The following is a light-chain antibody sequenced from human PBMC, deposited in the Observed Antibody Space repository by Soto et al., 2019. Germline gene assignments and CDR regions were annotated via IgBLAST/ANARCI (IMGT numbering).Light chain of an antibody. J-gene: IGKJ1*01. CDR2: KTP. Sequence: DIHMTQSPSTLSASVGDRVTITCRASQSISIWLAWYQQKPGKAPNLLLYKTPSLESGLPSRFSGRGSGTELALPIGSLQPDDFATYYCQPYNDYPWTFGQGTKVEIK. V-gene: IGKV1-5*03. CDR1: QSISIW. CDR3: QPYNDYPWT.